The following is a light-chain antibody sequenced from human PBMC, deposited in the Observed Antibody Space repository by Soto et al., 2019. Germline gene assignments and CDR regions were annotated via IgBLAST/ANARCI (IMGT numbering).Light chain of an antibody. CDR1: QSISSY. J-gene: IGKJ5*01. CDR3: QQRNSWPIT. V-gene: IGKV3-11*01. Sequence: EIVLTQSPATLSLSPGERATLSCRASQSISSYLAWYQQKPGQAPRLLIHDTSDRATGVPARFSGSGSGTDCTLTISSLEPEGFAVYYCQQRNSWPITFGQGTRLEIK. CDR2: DTS.